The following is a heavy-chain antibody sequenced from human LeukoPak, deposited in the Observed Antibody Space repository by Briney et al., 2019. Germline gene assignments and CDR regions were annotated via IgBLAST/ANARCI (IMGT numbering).Heavy chain of an antibody. D-gene: IGHD2-15*01. J-gene: IGHJ4*02. CDR3: AREGYCSGGSCHSGIIDC. CDR2: ISPYNGNT. CDR1: GYTXITYG. V-gene: IGHV1-18*01. Sequence: GASVKVSCKASGYTXITYGISGVRQAPGQGLEWMGWISPYNGNTNYAQKIQGRPTMTTDTSTSTAYMELRSLRSDDTAVYYCAREGYCSGGSCHSGIIDCWGQGTLVTVSS.